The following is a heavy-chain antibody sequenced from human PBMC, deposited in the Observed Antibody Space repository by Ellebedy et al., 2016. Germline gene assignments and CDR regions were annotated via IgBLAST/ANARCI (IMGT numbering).Heavy chain of an antibody. V-gene: IGHV3-23*01. CDR1: GLNFNTFF. CDR2: ISAGSDIT. Sequence: GGSLRLXCTASGLNFNTFFMSWVRQAPGKGLEWVSTISAGSDITRLADSVKGRFTMSRDIPKNTVYLQMNRLRAEDTAVYYCAPRAIAAPKWGQGTLVTVSS. CDR3: APRAIAAPK. D-gene: IGHD6-6*01. J-gene: IGHJ4*02.